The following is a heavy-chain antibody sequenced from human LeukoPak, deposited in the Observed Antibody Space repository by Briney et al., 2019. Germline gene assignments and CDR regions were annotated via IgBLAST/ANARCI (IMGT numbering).Heavy chain of an antibody. Sequence: GGSLRLSCAASGFTVSNIYMSWVRQAPGKGLEWVSGMSGSDGQTHYADSVKGRFTISRDNSKNTVYLEMNSLRAEDTALYYCVKRVRDGYNTPIDYWGQGTLVTVSS. D-gene: IGHD5-24*01. CDR3: VKRVRDGYNTPIDY. CDR2: MSGSDGQT. J-gene: IGHJ4*02. V-gene: IGHV3-23*01. CDR1: GFTVSNIY.